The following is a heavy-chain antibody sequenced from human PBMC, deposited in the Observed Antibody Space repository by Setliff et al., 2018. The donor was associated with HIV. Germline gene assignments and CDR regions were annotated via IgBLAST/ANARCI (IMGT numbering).Heavy chain of an antibody. J-gene: IGHJ4*02. V-gene: IGHV1-2*02. D-gene: IGHD3-22*01. CDR1: GYTFTAYY. Sequence: ASVKVSCKASGYTFTAYYMHWVRQAPGQGLEWMGWIYPNSGGTKYAQKFQGRVTMTRDTSISTAYMELSRLRSNDTAVYYCARENSGYRAFDYWGQATLVTVSS. CDR3: ARENSGYRAFDY. CDR2: IYPNSGGT.